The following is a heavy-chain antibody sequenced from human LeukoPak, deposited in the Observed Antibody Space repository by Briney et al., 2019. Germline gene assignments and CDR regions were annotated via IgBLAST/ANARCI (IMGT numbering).Heavy chain of an antibody. Sequence: PGGSLRLSCAASGFTFSSYAMSWVRQAPGKGLEWVSAISGSGGSTYYADSVKGRFTISRDNSKNTLYLQMNSLRAEDTAVYYCAKDPITMVRGAHLGDVWGQGTSVTVSS. CDR1: GFTFSSYA. D-gene: IGHD3-10*01. J-gene: IGHJ6*02. V-gene: IGHV3-23*01. CDR3: AKDPITMVRGAHLGDV. CDR2: ISGSGGST.